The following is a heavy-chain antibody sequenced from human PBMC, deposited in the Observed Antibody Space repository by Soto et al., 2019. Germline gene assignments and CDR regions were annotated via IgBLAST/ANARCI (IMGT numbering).Heavy chain of an antibody. J-gene: IGHJ4*02. CDR3: ARHVDSTMAYYFDY. CDR2: IYYSGTT. V-gene: IGHV4-59*01. D-gene: IGHD5-18*01. CDR1: GGSISSYY. Sequence: SETLSLTCTGSGGSISSYYWSWIRQPPGKGLEWIGYIYYSGTTDYNPSLKSRVTISVDRSKNQFSLKLYSVTAADTAVYYCARHVDSTMAYYFDYWGQGALVTVSS.